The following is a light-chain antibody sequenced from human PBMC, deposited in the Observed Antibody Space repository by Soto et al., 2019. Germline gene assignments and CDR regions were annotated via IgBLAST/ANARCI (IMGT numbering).Light chain of an antibody. J-gene: IGKJ4*01. V-gene: IGKV1-9*01. Sequence: IQLTQSPSSLSAPVGDRVSITCRASQGISSYVAWYQQKRGKAPKLLIYAASTLQSGVPSRFSGSGSGTDFTLTISSLQPEDFATYYCQQLGTFGGGTKVDIK. CDR1: QGISSY. CDR3: QQLGT. CDR2: AAS.